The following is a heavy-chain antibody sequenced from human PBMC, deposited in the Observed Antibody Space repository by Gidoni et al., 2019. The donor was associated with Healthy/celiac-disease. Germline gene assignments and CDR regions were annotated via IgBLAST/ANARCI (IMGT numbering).Heavy chain of an antibody. D-gene: IGHD5-12*01. CDR3: ARADQRWLQFDAFDI. CDR1: GGSTSSYY. Sequence: QVQLQESGPGLVKPSEPLSLTCTVSGGSTSSYYWSWIRQPPGKGLEWIGYIYYSGSTNYNPSLKSRVTISVDTSKNQFSLKLSSVTAADTAVYYCARADQRWLQFDAFDIWGQGTMVTVSS. J-gene: IGHJ3*02. CDR2: IYYSGST. V-gene: IGHV4-59*01.